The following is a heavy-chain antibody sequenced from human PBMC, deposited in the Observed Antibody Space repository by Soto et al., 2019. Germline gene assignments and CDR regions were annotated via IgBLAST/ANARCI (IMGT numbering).Heavy chain of an antibody. J-gene: IGHJ5*02. CDR1: GYTFTSYG. CDR2: INPYNGNT. D-gene: IGHD5-12*01. V-gene: IGHV1-18*04. CDR3: ATSYDSGFDP. Sequence: QLQLVQSGAEVKKPGASVKVSCKASGYTFTSYGISWIRQAPGQGLEWMGWINPYNGNTDYAQNLQGRVTMTTDTSTSTAYMELRSLTSDDTAVYYCATSYDSGFDPWGQGNLVSVSS.